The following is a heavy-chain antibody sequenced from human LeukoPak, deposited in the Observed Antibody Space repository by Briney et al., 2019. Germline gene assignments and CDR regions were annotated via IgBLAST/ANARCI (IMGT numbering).Heavy chain of an antibody. J-gene: IGHJ4*02. CDR2: IYYSGST. CDR1: GGSISSSSYY. D-gene: IGHD3-22*01. V-gene: IGHV4-39*01. Sequence: SETLSLTCTVSGGSISSSSYYWGWIRQPPGKGLEWIGSIYYSGSTYYNPSLKSRVTISVDTSKNQFSLKLSSVTAADTAVYYCARPHADSSALDYWGQGTLVTVSS. CDR3: ARPHADSSALDY.